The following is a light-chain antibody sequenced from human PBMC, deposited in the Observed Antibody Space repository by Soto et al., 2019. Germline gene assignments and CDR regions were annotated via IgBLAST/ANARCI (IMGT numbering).Light chain of an antibody. J-gene: IGKJ1*01. V-gene: IGKV3-11*01. CDR3: QQRSNWPPV. CDR2: DAS. Sequence: ETVLTQSPATLSLSPGERATLSCRASQSVSSYLAWYQQKPGQAPRLLIYDASNRATGIPARFSGSGSGTDFTLTISSLEPEDFAVYYCQQRSNWPPVFGQGTKVDIK. CDR1: QSVSSY.